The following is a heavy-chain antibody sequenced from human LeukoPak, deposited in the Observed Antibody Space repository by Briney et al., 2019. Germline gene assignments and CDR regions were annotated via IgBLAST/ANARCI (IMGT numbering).Heavy chain of an antibody. D-gene: IGHD6-13*01. V-gene: IGHV4-59*01. CDR2: IYYSGST. CDR1: GGSISSYY. CDR3: AREGASSSWYRDAFDI. Sequence: SETLSLTCTVSGGSISSYYWSWIRQPPGKGLEWIGYIYYSGSTNYNPSLKSRVTISVDTSKNQFSLKLSSVTAADTAVYYCAREGASSSWYRDAFDIWGQGTMVTVSS. J-gene: IGHJ3*02.